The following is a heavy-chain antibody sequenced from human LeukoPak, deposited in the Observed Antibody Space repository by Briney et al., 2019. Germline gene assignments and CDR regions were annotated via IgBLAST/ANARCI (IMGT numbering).Heavy chain of an antibody. CDR3: ARAKGITGTPRSPTGARSLPLDY. J-gene: IGHJ4*02. CDR2: INHSGST. CDR1: GGSFSGYY. D-gene: IGHD1-7*01. Sequence: SETLSLTCAVYGGSFSGYYWSWIRQPPGKGLEWVGEINHSGSTNYNPSLKSRVTISVDTSKNQFSLKLSSVTAADTAVYYCARAKGITGTPRSPTGARSLPLDYWGQGTLVTVSS. V-gene: IGHV4-34*01.